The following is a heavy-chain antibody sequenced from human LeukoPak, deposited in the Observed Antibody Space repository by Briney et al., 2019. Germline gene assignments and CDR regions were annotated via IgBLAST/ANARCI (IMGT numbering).Heavy chain of an antibody. D-gene: IGHD6-19*01. J-gene: IGHJ4*02. V-gene: IGHV4-4*07. CDR2: IHSSGAS. CDR3: AREKSVRGWHADS. Sequence: SETLSLTCTVSGVSISDDCWSWIRQPGGKGLEWIGRIHSSGASDIQPSFQSRATISVDTSKNQVFLRLTSVTAADTAVYFCAREKSVRGWHADSWGQGSLVTVSS. CDR1: GVSISDDC.